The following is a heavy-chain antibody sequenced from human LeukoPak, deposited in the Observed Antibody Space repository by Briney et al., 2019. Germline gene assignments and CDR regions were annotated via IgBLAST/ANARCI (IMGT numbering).Heavy chain of an antibody. CDR3: AAANYDILTGYYIGFDY. CDR2: MNPNSGNT. Sequence: ASVKVSCKASGYTFTSYDINWVRQATGQGLEWMGRMNPNSGNTGYAQKFQGRVTITRNTSISTAYMELRSLRSDDTAVYYCAAANYDILTGYYIGFDYWGQGTLVTVSS. D-gene: IGHD3-9*01. CDR1: GYTFTSYD. J-gene: IGHJ4*02. V-gene: IGHV1-8*03.